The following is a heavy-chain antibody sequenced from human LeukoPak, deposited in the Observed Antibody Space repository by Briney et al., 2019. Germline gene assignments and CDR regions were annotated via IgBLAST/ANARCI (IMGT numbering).Heavy chain of an antibody. CDR2: ISGSASST. CDR1: GFTFSNYA. D-gene: IGHD5-24*01. V-gene: IGHV3-23*01. Sequence: GGSLRLSCAASGFTFSNYAMSWVRQAPGKGLGWVSAISGSASSTYHADSVKGRFTISRDNSKNTLYLQMNSLRADDTAVYYCAMKAVPRPRLHDAFDFWGQGTVVSVSS. CDR3: AMKAVPRPRLHDAFDF. J-gene: IGHJ3*01.